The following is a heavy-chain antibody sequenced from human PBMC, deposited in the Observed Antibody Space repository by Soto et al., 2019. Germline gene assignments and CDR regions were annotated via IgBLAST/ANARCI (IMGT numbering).Heavy chain of an antibody. J-gene: IGHJ4*02. CDR1: GFTFSSYG. D-gene: IGHD3-3*01. CDR3: AKEAVGFTIWSPTLFDY. CDR2: ISYDGSNK. V-gene: IGHV3-30*18. Sequence: GGSLRLSCAASGFTFSSYGMHWVRQAPGKGLEWVAVISYDGSNKYYADSVKGRFTISRDNSKNTLYLQMNSLRAEDTAVYYCAKEAVGFTIWSPTLFDYWGQGTLVTVSS.